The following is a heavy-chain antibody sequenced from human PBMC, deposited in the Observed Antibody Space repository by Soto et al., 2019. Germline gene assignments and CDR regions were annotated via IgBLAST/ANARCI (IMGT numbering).Heavy chain of an antibody. CDR2: IYYDGSKA. CDR3: ARDADTSGHFSFFDQ. V-gene: IGHV3-33*01. J-gene: IGHJ4*02. CDR1: RFSFSYYG. D-gene: IGHD3-22*01. Sequence: QVLLVESGGGVVQPGRSLRLSCAASRFSFSYYGMHWVRQAPGKGLEWVAGIYYDGSKALYDDSVKGRLIISRDNSKNMLYLQMNSLRAEDTAVYFCARDADTSGHFSFFDQWGQGTLVSVSP.